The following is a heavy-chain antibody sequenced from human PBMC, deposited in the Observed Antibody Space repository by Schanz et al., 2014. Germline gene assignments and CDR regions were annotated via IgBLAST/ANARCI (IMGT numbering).Heavy chain of an antibody. J-gene: IGHJ3*01. V-gene: IGHV3-15*01. Sequence: EVQLLESGGGLVQPGGSLRLSCAASGFTFSSYAMSWVRQAPGKGLEWVGRIKGKTDGGTADYAAPMKGRFTISRDDSKNTLFRQMNHLETQGTAGYYCTTDNGRITFDFCCQGTIVTVSS. CDR1: GFTFSSYA. D-gene: IGHD2-8*01. CDR3: TTDNGRITFDF. CDR2: IKGKTDGGTA.